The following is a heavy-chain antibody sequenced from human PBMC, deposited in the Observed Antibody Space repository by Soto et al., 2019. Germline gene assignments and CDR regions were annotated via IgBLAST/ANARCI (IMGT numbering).Heavy chain of an antibody. J-gene: IGHJ4*02. D-gene: IGHD6-13*01. CDR3: AKAVTAAGTVY. V-gene: IGHV3-23*01. CDR1: GFTFSSYA. Sequence: GGSLRLSCAASGFTFSSYAMNWVRQAPGKGLEWVSGVSGSGSSTYYADSVKGRFTISRDNSKNTLYLQMNSLRAEDTAVYYCAKAVTAAGTVYWGQGTLVTVSS. CDR2: VSGSGSST.